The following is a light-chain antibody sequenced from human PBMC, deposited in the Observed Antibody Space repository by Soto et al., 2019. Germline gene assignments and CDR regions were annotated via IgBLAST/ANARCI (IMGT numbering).Light chain of an antibody. CDR2: GAS. CDR1: QGINNY. CDR3: LQHNTYQWT. Sequence: DIQMTQSPSAMSASLGDRVTITCRASQGINNYLAWFQQKPGKVPKRLIYGASSLESGVPSRFSGSGSGTEFTLTISRQQPEDFATYYCLQHNTYQWTFGQGTKVDIK. V-gene: IGKV1-17*03. J-gene: IGKJ1*01.